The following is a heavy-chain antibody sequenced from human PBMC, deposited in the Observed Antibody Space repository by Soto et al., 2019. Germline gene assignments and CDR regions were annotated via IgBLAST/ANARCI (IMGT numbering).Heavy chain of an antibody. D-gene: IGHD4-17*01. CDR1: GGSISSGGYY. CDR3: ARDRADYGGTLDY. J-gene: IGHJ4*01. CDR2: IYYSGST. V-gene: IGHV4-31*03. Sequence: SETLSLTCTVSGGSISSGGYYWSWIRQHPGKGLGWIGYIYYSGSTYYNPSLKSRVTISVDTSKNQFSLKLSSVTAADTAVYYCARDRADYGGTLDYCGYGTLVTGSS.